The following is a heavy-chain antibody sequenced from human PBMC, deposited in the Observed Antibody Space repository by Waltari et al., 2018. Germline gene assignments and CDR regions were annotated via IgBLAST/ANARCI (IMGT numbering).Heavy chain of an antibody. CDR2: IHASGSN. CDR1: GASVTSGGYY. CDR3: ARDATRILTLTAYD. J-gene: IGHJ4*02. D-gene: IGHD3-9*01. Sequence: QVQLQESGPGLVKPSQTLSLTCTVSGASVTSGGYYWNWIRQHPERGLEWIGYIHASGSNDYNPSLRSRVTMSVDASKNQFSLNLNSVTAADTAVYYCARDATRILTLTAYDWGQGKLVTVSS. V-gene: IGHV4-31*03.